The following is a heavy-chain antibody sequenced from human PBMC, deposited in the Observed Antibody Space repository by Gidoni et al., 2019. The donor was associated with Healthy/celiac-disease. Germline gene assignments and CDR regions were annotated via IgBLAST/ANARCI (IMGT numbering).Heavy chain of an antibody. CDR1: GYTFTSYY. CDR2: INTSGGST. Sequence: QLQLVQSGAAVKKPGASVKVSCKASGYTFTSYYMHWVRQAPGQGLEWMGIINTSGGSTSYAQKFQGRVTMTRDTSTSTVYMELSSLRSEDTAVYYCARALDYGGRLEGFDYWGQGTLVTVSS. CDR3: ARALDYGGRLEGFDY. V-gene: IGHV1-46*01. J-gene: IGHJ4*02. D-gene: IGHD4-17*01.